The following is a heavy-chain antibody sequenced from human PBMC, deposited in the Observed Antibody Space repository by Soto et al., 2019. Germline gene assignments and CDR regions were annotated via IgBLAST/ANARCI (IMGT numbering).Heavy chain of an antibody. V-gene: IGHV4-34*01. J-gene: IGHJ4*02. CDR3: ARAVAGPTFDY. CDR2: INHSGST. CDR1: GGSFSGYY. D-gene: IGHD6-19*01. Sequence: QVQLQQWGAGLLKPSETLSLTCAVYGGSFSGYYWSWIRQPPGKGLEWIGEINHSGSTNYNPSLKSRVTISVDTSKNQFSLKLSSVTAADTAVYCCARAVAGPTFDYWGQGTLVTVSS.